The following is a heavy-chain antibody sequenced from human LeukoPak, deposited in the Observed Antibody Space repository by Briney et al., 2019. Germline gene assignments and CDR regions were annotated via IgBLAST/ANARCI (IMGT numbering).Heavy chain of an antibody. Sequence: PSETLSLTCGVSGYSISSGYYWGWIRQPPGKGLEWIGRIYTSGSTNYNPSLKSRVTISVDTSKNQFSLKLSPVTAADTAVYYCARDRAEWELLPIYDYWGQGTLVTVSS. CDR3: ARDRAEWELLPIYDY. D-gene: IGHD1-26*01. V-gene: IGHV4-38-2*02. J-gene: IGHJ4*02. CDR1: GYSISSGYY. CDR2: IYTSGST.